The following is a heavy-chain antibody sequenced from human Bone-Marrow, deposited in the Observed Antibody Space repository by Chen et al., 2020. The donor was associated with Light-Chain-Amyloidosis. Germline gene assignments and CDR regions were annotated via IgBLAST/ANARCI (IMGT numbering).Heavy chain of an antibody. J-gene: IGHJ3*02. CDR2: ISGSGGSR. Sequence: VQLVESGGDVVQPGRSLRLSCAASGFAFSSYAMSWVRQAPGKGLEWVSTISGSGGSRYYGDSVKGRLTISRDNSKNALFLQMNSLRAEDTAVYYCAKDISYDDILPGYPADAFDIWGQGTMVTVSS. D-gene: IGHD3-9*01. CDR1: GFAFSSYA. CDR3: AKDISYDDILPGYPADAFDI. V-gene: IGHV3-23*04.